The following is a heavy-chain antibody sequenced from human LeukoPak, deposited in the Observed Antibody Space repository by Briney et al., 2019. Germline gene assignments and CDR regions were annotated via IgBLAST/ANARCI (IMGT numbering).Heavy chain of an antibody. CDR1: GGSISSSNW. D-gene: IGHD3-10*01. V-gene: IGHV4-4*02. CDR2: IYHSGST. Sequence: SETLSLTCAVSGGSISSSNWWRWVRQPPGEGLEWIGEIYHSGSTNYNPSLKSRVTISVDKSKNQFSLKLSSVTAADTAVYYCARALVPFGELAFDYWGQGTLVTVSS. CDR3: ARALVPFGELAFDY. J-gene: IGHJ4*02.